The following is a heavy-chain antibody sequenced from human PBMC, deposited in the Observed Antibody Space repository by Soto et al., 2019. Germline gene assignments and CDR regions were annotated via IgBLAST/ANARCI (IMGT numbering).Heavy chain of an antibody. J-gene: IGHJ5*02. CDR1: GGTFSSYA. CDR3: ARDPPLDTAMVTNWFDP. D-gene: IGHD5-18*01. CDR2: IIPIFGTA. Sequence: GASLKVSCKASGGTFSSYAISWVRQAPGQGLEWMGGIIPIFGTANYAQKFQGRVTITADKSTSTAYMELSSLRSEDTAVYYCARDPPLDTAMVTNWFDPWGQGTLVTVSS. V-gene: IGHV1-69*06.